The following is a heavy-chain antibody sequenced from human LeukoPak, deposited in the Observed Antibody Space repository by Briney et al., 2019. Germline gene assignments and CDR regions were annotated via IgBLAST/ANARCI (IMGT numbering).Heavy chain of an antibody. V-gene: IGHV1-18*01. J-gene: IGHJ6*02. CDR1: GYTFTSYG. CDR2: TSAYNGNT. CDR3: ARDLATVTTGWYYYYGMDV. D-gene: IGHD4-17*01. Sequence: ASVKVSCKASGYTFTSYGISWVRQAPGQGLEWMGWTSAYNGNTNYAQKLQGRVTMTTDTSTSTAYMELRSLRSDDTAVYYCARDLATVTTGWYYYYGMDVWGQGTTVTVSS.